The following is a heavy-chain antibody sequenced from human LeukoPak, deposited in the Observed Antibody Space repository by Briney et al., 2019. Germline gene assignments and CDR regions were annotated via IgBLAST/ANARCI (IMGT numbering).Heavy chain of an antibody. CDR3: ARHSNYYDSNGFLQLDDLDY. CDR1: SGSIITTSYY. D-gene: IGHD3-22*01. J-gene: IGHJ4*02. V-gene: IGHV4-39*01. Sequence: SETLSLTCTVSSGSIITTSYYWAWIRQPPGKGLEWIGSTDYSGSAYYNPSLKSRVTISVDTTRNQFSLKLTSVTAADTAVYYCARHSNYYDSNGFLQLDDLDYWGQGTLVTVAS. CDR2: TDYSGSA.